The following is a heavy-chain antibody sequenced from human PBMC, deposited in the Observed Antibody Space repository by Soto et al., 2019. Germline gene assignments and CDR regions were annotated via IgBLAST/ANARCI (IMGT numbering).Heavy chain of an antibody. CDR1: GYTFTSYA. Sequence: ASVKVSCKSSGYTFTSYAMDCVRQAPGQRLEWMGWINAGNGNTKYSQKFQGRVTITRDTSASTAYMELSSLRSEDTAVYYCARDMGFGLSDYWGQGTLVTVSS. D-gene: IGHD3-10*01. CDR3: ARDMGFGLSDY. V-gene: IGHV1-3*01. J-gene: IGHJ4*02. CDR2: INAGNGNT.